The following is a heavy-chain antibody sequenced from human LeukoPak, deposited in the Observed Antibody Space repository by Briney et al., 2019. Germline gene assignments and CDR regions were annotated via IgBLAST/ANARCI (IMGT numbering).Heavy chain of an antibody. J-gene: IGHJ4*02. V-gene: IGHV4-39*01. CDR1: GDSISTPSYW. D-gene: IGHD4-11*01. CDR2: IAYVGIT. Sequence: SETLSLTCTVSGDSISTPSYWWGWVRQSPGKGLGWIGSIAYVGITSYNPSLRSRVPISIDTSKNQFSLQLTSVTAADTAVYYCTRLPLDYSVDQWGQGTLVSVSS. CDR3: TRLPLDYSVDQ.